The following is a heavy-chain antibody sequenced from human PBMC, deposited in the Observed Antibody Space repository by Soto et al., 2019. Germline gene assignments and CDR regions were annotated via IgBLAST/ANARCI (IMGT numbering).Heavy chain of an antibody. CDR3: ARDARGDEAPMDY. Sequence: ASVKVSCKASGYTFTGYAMHWVRQAPGQGLEWMGWINPNSGGTNYAQKFQGWVTMTRDTSISTAYMELSRLRSDDTAVYYCARDARGDEAPMDYWGQGTLVTVSS. CDR1: GYTFTGYA. V-gene: IGHV1-2*04. D-gene: IGHD3-10*01. CDR2: INPNSGGT. J-gene: IGHJ4*02.